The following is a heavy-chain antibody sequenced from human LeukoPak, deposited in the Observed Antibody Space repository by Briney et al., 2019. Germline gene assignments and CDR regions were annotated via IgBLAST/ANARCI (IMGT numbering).Heavy chain of an antibody. Sequence: ASVKVSCKASGYTFTGYYMHWVRQARGQRLEWIGWIVVGSGNTNYAQKFQERVTITRDMSTSTAYMELSSLRSEDTAVYYCAAGRIAAPGDYYYYMDVWGKGTTVTISS. V-gene: IGHV1-58*02. J-gene: IGHJ6*03. CDR2: IVVGSGNT. D-gene: IGHD6-6*01. CDR1: GYTFTGYY. CDR3: AAGRIAAPGDYYYYMDV.